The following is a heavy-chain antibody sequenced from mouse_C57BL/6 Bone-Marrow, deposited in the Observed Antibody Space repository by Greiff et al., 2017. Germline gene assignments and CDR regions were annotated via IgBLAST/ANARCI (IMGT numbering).Heavy chain of an antibody. CDR2: INPNTGGT. J-gene: IGHJ3*01. V-gene: IGHV1-18*01. CDR3: ARSYDYFAY. D-gene: IGHD2-4*01. Sequence: EVQLQQSGPELVKPGASVKISCKASGYTFTDYNMDWVKQSHGKSLEWIGDINPNTGGTIYNQKFKGKATLTVEKSSSTAYMELRSLTSEDTAVYYCARSYDYFAYWGQGTLVTVSA. CDR1: GYTFTDYN.